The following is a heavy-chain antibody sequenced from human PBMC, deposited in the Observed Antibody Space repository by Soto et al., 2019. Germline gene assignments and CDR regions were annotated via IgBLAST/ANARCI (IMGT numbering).Heavy chain of an antibody. CDR3: AKMASSGYYYFASGNFGH. D-gene: IGHD3-22*01. CDR2: ISGSGGST. CDR1: GFTFSSYA. Sequence: GGSLRLSCAASGFTFSSYAMSWVRQAPGKGLEWVSAISGSGGSTYYADSVKGRFTISRDNSKNTLYLQMNSLRAEDTAVYYCAKMASSGYYYFASGNFGHRNQGTLVTVSS. V-gene: IGHV3-23*01. J-gene: IGHJ4*02.